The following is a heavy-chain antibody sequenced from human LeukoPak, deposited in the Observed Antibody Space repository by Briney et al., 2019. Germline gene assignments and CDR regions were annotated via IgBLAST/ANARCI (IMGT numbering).Heavy chain of an antibody. CDR1: GGTFSSYA. CDR3: ARDISPEAVAGT. CDR2: ISAYNGNT. J-gene: IGHJ5*02. Sequence: GASVKVSCKASGGTFSSYAISWVRQAPGQGLEWMGWISAYNGNTNYAQKLQGRVTMTTDTSTSTAYMELRSLRSDDTAVYYCARDISPEAVAGTWGQGTLVTVSS. V-gene: IGHV1-18*01. D-gene: IGHD6-19*01.